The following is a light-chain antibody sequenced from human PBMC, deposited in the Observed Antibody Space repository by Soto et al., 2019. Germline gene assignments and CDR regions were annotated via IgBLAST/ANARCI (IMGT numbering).Light chain of an antibody. Sequence: EIVLTQCPGTLSLSPGERATLSCRASQSVSSSYLAWYQQKPGQAPRLLIYGASSRATGIPDRSSGSGSGTDFTLTISRLEPEDFAVYYCQQYGSSPGTFGQGTKVDIK. CDR2: GAS. CDR3: QQYGSSPGT. CDR1: QSVSSSY. J-gene: IGKJ1*01. V-gene: IGKV3-20*01.